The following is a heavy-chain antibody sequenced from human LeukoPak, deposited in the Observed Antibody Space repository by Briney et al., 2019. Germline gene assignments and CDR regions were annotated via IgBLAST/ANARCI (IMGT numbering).Heavy chain of an antibody. CDR3: ARAAYSSTWYSRYFDL. CDR2: MHYDGRNI. Sequence: GGSLRLSCAMSGFTLTSTGMHWVRQAPGKGLEWVAFMHYDGRNILYADSVKGRFSISTDNSKNMVYLQMSSLRAGDTAVYYCARAAYSSTWYSRYFDLWGRGTLVTVSS. V-gene: IGHV3-30*02. D-gene: IGHD6-13*01. J-gene: IGHJ2*01. CDR1: GFTLTSTG.